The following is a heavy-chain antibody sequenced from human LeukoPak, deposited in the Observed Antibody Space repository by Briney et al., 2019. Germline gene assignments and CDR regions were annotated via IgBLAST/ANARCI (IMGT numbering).Heavy chain of an antibody. Sequence: PGGSLRLSCAASGFTFSSYWMSWVRQAPGKGLEWVANIKQDGSEKYYVDSVKGRFTISRDNSKNTLYLQMNSLRVEDTAVYYCAKDQGATISVFDYWGQGTLVTVSS. D-gene: IGHD5-24*01. J-gene: IGHJ4*02. CDR1: GFTFSSYW. CDR3: AKDQGATISVFDY. CDR2: IKQDGSEK. V-gene: IGHV3-7*03.